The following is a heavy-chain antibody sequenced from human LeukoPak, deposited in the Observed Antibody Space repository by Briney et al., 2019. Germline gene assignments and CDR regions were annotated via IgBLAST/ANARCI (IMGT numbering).Heavy chain of an antibody. V-gene: IGHV4-30-4*08. CDR2: IYYSGST. CDR3: ARGYCSSTSCPLDWFDP. CDR1: GGSISSGDYY. D-gene: IGHD2-2*01. Sequence: SETLSLICTVSGGSISSGDYYWSWIRQPPGKGLEWIGYIYYSGSTYYNPSLKSRVTISVDTSKNQFSLKLSSVTAADTAVYYCARGYCSSTSCPLDWFDPWGQGTLVTVSS. J-gene: IGHJ5*02.